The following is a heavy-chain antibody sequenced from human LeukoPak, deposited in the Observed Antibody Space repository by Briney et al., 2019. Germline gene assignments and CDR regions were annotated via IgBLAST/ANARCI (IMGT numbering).Heavy chain of an antibody. J-gene: IGHJ4*02. V-gene: IGHV3-33*06. D-gene: IGHD3-22*01. CDR3: AKDANYYDSSGYLIPFDY. Sequence: YYADSVKGRFSVSRDNSKNILYLQMGSLRADDSALYYCAKDANYYDSSGYLIPFDYWGQGTLVTVSS.